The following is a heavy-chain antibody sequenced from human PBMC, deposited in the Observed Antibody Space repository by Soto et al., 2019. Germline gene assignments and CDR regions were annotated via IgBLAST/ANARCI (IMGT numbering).Heavy chain of an antibody. CDR1: GFTFSSYA. V-gene: IGHV3-30-3*01. D-gene: IGHD3-22*01. Sequence: PGGSLRLSCAASGFTFSSYAMHWVRQAPGKGLEWVAVISYDGSNKYYADSVKGRFTISRDNSKNTLYLQMNSLRAEDTAVYYCARDADDDSSGVDGMDVWGQGTTVTVSS. CDR2: ISYDGSNK. CDR3: ARDADDDSSGVDGMDV. J-gene: IGHJ6*02.